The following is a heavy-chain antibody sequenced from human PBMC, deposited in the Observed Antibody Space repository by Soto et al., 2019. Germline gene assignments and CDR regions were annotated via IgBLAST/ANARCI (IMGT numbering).Heavy chain of an antibody. V-gene: IGHV3-23*01. CDR2: ISGSGGST. CDR3: AKDPIVVVQQRLFDY. Sequence: EVQLLESGGGLVQPGGSLRLSCAASGFTFSSYAMSWVRQAPGKGLEWVSAISGSGGSTYYADSVKGRFTISRDNSKNTLYLQMTSLRAEDTDVYYCAKDPIVVVQQRLFDYWGQGTLVTVSS. CDR1: GFTFSSYA. J-gene: IGHJ4*02. D-gene: IGHD3-22*01.